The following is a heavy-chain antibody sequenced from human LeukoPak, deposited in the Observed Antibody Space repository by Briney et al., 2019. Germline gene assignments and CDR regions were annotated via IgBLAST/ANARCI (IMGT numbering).Heavy chain of an antibody. CDR1: GGSFSGYY. Sequence: SETLSLTCAVYGGSFSGYYWNWIRQPPGKGLEWIGEINHSGSTNYNPSLKSRVTISVDTSKNQFSLKLSSVTAADTAVYYCARVIDSTYYDFWSGYYTRNYYHYYMDVWGKGTTVTVSS. V-gene: IGHV4-34*01. CDR3: ARVIDSTYYDFWSGYYTRNYYHYYMDV. J-gene: IGHJ6*03. CDR2: INHSGST. D-gene: IGHD3-3*01.